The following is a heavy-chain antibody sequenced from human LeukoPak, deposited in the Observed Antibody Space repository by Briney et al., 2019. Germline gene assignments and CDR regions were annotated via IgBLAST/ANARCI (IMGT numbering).Heavy chain of an antibody. Sequence: PSETLPLTCAVYGGSVSEYHWNWVRQAPGKGLEWIGEINHSGSTDHNPSLRSRVTISADTSKKQFSLTLTSVTAADTGVYYCASGLVIFSDPVHYYYGMDVWGTGTTVTVSS. V-gene: IGHV4-34*01. CDR1: GGSVSEYH. CDR3: ASGLVIFSDPVHYYYGMDV. J-gene: IGHJ6*04. CDR2: INHSGST. D-gene: IGHD2-21*01.